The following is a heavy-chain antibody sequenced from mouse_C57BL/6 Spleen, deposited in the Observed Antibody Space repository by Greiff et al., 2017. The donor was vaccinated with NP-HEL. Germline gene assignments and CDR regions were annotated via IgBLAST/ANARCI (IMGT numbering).Heavy chain of an antibody. CDR3: ARNYYGSSLDY. J-gene: IGHJ2*01. CDR2: ISSGSSTI. Sequence: DVMLVESGGGLVKPGGSLKLSCAASGFTFSDYGMHWVRQAPEKGLEWVAYISSGSSTIYYADTVKGRFTISSDNAKNTLFLQMTSLRSEDTAMYYCARNYYGSSLDYWGQGTTLTVSS. V-gene: IGHV5-17*01. CDR1: GFTFSDYG. D-gene: IGHD1-1*01.